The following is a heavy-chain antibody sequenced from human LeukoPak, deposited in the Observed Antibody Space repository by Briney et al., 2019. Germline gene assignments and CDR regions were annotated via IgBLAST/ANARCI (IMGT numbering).Heavy chain of an antibody. CDR3: ARDRLDAFDI. D-gene: IGHD6-25*01. CDR1: EVTFSNYA. J-gene: IGHJ3*02. Sequence: GGSLRLSCAASEVTFSNYAVHWVRQAPGKGLEWVAVIWYDGSNKYYADSVKGRFTISRDNSKNTLYLQMNSLRAEDTAVYYCARDRLDAFDIWGQGTMVTVSS. CDR2: IWYDGSNK. V-gene: IGHV3-33*08.